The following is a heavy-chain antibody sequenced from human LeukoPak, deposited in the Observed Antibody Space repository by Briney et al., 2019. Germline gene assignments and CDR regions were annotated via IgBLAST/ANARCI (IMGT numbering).Heavy chain of an antibody. J-gene: IGHJ4*02. CDR2: IYYSGST. CDR1: GGSISSYY. CDR3: ASHLLGGDGDC. Sequence: SETLSLTCTVSGGSISSYYWSWIRQPPGKGLEWIGYIYYSGSTNYNPSLKSRVTISVDTSKNQFSLKLSSVTAADTAVYYCASHLLGGDGDCWGQGTLVTVSS. D-gene: IGHD3-16*01. V-gene: IGHV4-59*01.